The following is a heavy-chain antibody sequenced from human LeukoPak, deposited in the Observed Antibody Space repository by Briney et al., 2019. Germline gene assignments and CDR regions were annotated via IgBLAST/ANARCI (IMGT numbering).Heavy chain of an antibody. D-gene: IGHD2-15*01. CDR1: GGSISSYY. CDR2: MYYSGST. V-gene: IGHV4-59*01. CDR3: AILSKYCGAGSCYWGCFDP. Sequence: PSGTLSLTCSVSGGSISSYYWSWIRQPPGKGLEWIGYMYYSGSTNYNPSLKSRVTMSVDTSKNQFSLKLNSVTAADTAVYYCAILSKYCGAGSCYWGCFDPGGQGTRVTFSS. J-gene: IGHJ5*02.